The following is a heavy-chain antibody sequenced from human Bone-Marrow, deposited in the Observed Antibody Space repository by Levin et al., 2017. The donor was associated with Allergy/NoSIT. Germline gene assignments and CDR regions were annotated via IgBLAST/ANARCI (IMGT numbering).Heavy chain of an antibody. CDR1: GFTFSSYA. CDR2: ITSGGSTT. Sequence: GGSLRLSCAASGFTFSSYAMNWVRQAPGKGLEWISYITSGGSTTNYADSVKGRFTISRDNAKNSLFLQMNSLTVEDTAIYYCARKRESSSSSWYGGGSFDSWGQGTLVTVSS. J-gene: IGHJ4*02. V-gene: IGHV3-48*03. D-gene: IGHD6-13*01. CDR3: ARKRESSSSSWYGGGSFDS.